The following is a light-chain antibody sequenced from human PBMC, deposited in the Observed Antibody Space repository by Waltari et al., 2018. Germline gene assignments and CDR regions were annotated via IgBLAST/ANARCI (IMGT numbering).Light chain of an antibody. Sequence: IQLTQSPSSLSASVGDRVTITCRASQGISSYVAWYQQKPGKAPKLLIYAASTLQSGVPSRCSGSGAGTDVTLTISSLQPEDFATYYCQQLNSYPFTFGPRTKVEIK. CDR3: QQLNSYPFT. CDR2: AAS. CDR1: QGISSY. V-gene: IGKV1-9*01. J-gene: IGKJ3*01.